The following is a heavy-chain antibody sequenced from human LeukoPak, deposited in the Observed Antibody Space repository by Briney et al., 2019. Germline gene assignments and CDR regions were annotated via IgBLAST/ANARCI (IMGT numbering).Heavy chain of an antibody. Sequence: PGESLKISCKGSGYSFTSYWIGWVRQLPGKGLEWMGIIYPGDSGTRYSPSFQGQVTISADKSISTAYLQWSSLKASDTAMYYCARHVTVTTLGLEDYYYGMDVWGQGTTVTVSS. V-gene: IGHV5-51*01. CDR1: GYSFTSYW. J-gene: IGHJ6*02. D-gene: IGHD4-11*01. CDR3: ARHVTVTTLGLEDYYYGMDV. CDR2: IYPGDSGT.